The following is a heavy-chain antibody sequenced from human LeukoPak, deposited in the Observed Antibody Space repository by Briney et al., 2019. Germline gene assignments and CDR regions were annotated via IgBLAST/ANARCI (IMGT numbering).Heavy chain of an antibody. CDR2: INHSGST. Sequence: PSETLSLTCAVYGGSFSGYYWSWIRQPPGKGLEWIGEINHSGSTNYNPSLKSRVTISVDTSKNQFSLKLSSVTAADTAVYYCARASYYDILTGYYIFNYFDYWGQGTLVTVSS. CDR1: GGSFSGYY. CDR3: ARASYYDILTGYYIFNYFDY. V-gene: IGHV4-34*01. J-gene: IGHJ4*02. D-gene: IGHD3-9*01.